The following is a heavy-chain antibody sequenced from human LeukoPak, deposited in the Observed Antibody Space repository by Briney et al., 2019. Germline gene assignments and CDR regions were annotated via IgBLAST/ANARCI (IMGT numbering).Heavy chain of an antibody. CDR3: APRVVVIAAPFDY. CDR1: GFTFSTYG. CDR2: IRYDGSNK. D-gene: IGHD2-21*01. J-gene: IGHJ4*02. V-gene: IGHV3-30*02. Sequence: GGSLRLSCAASGFTFSTYGMHWVRQAPGRGLEWVAFIRYDGSNKYYADSVRGRFTISRDNSKNTLYLQMNSLRAEDTAVYYCAPRVVVIAAPFDYWGQGTLVTVSS.